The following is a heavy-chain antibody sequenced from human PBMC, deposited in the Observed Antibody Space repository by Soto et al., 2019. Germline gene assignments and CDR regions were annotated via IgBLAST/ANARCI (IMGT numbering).Heavy chain of an antibody. CDR1: GYMFNTYG. V-gene: IGHV1-18*01. Sequence: QVQLLQSGAEVKKPGASVKVSCKASGYMFNTYGITWVRQAPGQGLEWMGWISVYNGNIDYAQKFEGRVTMTTDTSTSTAYMELKSLTSADTAVYYCARTYGSGDYFLPFEYWGQGTPVSVSS. CDR3: ARTYGSGDYFLPFEY. CDR2: ISVYNGNI. D-gene: IGHD3-10*01. J-gene: IGHJ4*02.